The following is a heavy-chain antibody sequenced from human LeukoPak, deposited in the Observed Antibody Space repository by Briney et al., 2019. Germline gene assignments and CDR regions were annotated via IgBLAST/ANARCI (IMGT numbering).Heavy chain of an antibody. CDR2: ISSNGGST. D-gene: IGHD3-10*01. CDR1: GFTFSSYA. Sequence: PGGSLRLSCAASGFTFSSYAMHWVRQAPGKGLEYVSAISSNGGSTYYANSVKGRFTISRDNSKNTLYLQMGSLRAEDMAVYYCARGESITMVRATHPRAFDIWGQGTMVTVSS. CDR3: ARGESITMVRATHPRAFDI. J-gene: IGHJ3*02. V-gene: IGHV3-64*01.